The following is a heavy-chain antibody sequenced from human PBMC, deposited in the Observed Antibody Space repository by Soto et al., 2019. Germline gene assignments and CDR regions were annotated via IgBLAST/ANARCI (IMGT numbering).Heavy chain of an antibody. CDR2: INGDGSST. V-gene: IGHV3-74*01. CDR1: GFSFSGYW. Sequence: EVQLVESGGVLVQPGGSRRLSCATSGFSFSGYWIHWVRQAPGKGLVWVSHINGDGSSTNYADSVKGRFTTSRDYAKNTLYLQMNSVRVEVTAVYYCARGGAYIYGPQDYWGQGTLVTVSS. D-gene: IGHD5-18*01. J-gene: IGHJ4*02. CDR3: ARGGAYIYGPQDY.